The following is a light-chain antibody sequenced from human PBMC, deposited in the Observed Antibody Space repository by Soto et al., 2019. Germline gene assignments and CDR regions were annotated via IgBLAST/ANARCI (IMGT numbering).Light chain of an antibody. CDR1: QSITTR. J-gene: IGKJ2*01. V-gene: IGKV1-5*01. CDR3: QQYNSYSYT. Sequence: DIQMPQSPSTLSASVGDRVTITCRASQSITTRLAWYQQKPGKAPKLLIYDASSLESGVPSRFSGSRSGTEFALTISSLQPDDFATYYCQQYNSYSYTVGQGTKLEIK. CDR2: DAS.